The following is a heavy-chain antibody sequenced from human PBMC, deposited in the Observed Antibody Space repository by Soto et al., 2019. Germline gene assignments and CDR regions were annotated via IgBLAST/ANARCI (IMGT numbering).Heavy chain of an antibody. V-gene: IGHV3-13*05. J-gene: IGHJ6*02. CDR1: GFTFRNYD. CDR3: ARTDRDFSGLDV. CDR2: ISAAGDP. Sequence: EVQLVESGGVLVQPGVSLRLSCEASGFTFRNYDMHWVRQGTGKGLEWVSGISAAGDPDYADSVEGRFTISRENAQNSFFLQMNSLRVGDRAVYYCARTDRDFSGLDVWGQGTTVIVSS.